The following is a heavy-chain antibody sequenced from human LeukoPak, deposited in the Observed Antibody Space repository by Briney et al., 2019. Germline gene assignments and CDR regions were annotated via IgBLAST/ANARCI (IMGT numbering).Heavy chain of an antibody. D-gene: IGHD4-23*01. CDR3: ARDSGDYGGNPYYFDY. V-gene: IGHV4-59*01. CDR1: GGSISGYY. Sequence: PSETLSLTCTVSGGSISGYYWNWIRQTPGKGLEWIGYMYYSGSSTYNPSLKSRVSISVDTSKNQFSLKLNSVTAADTAIYYCARDSGDYGGNPYYFDYWGPGNLVTVSS. CDR2: MYYSGSS. J-gene: IGHJ4*02.